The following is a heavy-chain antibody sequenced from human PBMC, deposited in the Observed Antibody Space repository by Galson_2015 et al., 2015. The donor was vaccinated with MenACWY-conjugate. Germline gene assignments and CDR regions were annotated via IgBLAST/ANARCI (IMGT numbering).Heavy chain of an antibody. CDR2: ISTTGGTT. CDR3: AQGAGSRWFDP. Sequence: SLRLSCAASGITFSSYAMSWVRQAPGKGLEWVSSISTTGGTTYYADSVKGRFTISRDNSKNTLYLQMNSLRARDTAVYYCAQGAGSRWFDPWGQGTLVIVSS. CDR1: GITFSSYA. D-gene: IGHD3-10*01. V-gene: IGHV3-23*01. J-gene: IGHJ5*02.